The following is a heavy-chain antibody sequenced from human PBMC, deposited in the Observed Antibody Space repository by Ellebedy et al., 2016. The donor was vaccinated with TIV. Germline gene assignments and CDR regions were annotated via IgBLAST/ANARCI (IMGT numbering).Heavy chain of an antibody. V-gene: IGHV1-24*01. J-gene: IGHJ4*02. CDR3: ATDRDTAMVTSGFDY. CDR1: RYTLTELS. D-gene: IGHD5-18*01. Sequence: ASVKVSXKVSRYTLTELSLHWVRQPPGNGLEWMGGFDPEDGETIYAQKFQGRVTMTEDTSTDTAYMELSSLRSEGTAVYYCATDRDTAMVTSGFDYWGQGTLVTVSS. CDR2: FDPEDGET.